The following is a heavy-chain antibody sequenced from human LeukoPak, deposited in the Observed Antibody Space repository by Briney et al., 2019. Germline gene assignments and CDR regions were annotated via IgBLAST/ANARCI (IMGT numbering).Heavy chain of an antibody. CDR1: GGSISSYY. Sequence: PSETLSLTCTVSGGSISSYYWSWIRQPPGEGLEWIGYIYYSGSTNYNPSLKSRVTISVDTSKNQFSLKLSSVTAANTAMYYCATAYYDILTGHMQIFDYWGQGTLVTVSS. J-gene: IGHJ4*02. CDR2: IYYSGST. V-gene: IGHV4-59*08. CDR3: ATAYYDILTGHMQIFDY. D-gene: IGHD3-9*01.